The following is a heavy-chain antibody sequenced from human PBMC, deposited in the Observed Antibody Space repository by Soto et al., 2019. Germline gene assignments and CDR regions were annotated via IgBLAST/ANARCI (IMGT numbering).Heavy chain of an antibody. D-gene: IGHD3-10*02. CDR1: GFSLSNNGEA. Sequence: SGPTLVNPTQTLTLTCTFSGFSLSNNGEAVGWFRQSPGKALEWLVLIYWDDDNRYNPTLRTRLSTTKDTSKNQVVLTLTNMEXXXXATYYCARYVATSPAGWFEPWGQGIPVTVSS. CDR3: ARYVATSPAGWFEP. J-gene: IGHJ5*02. V-gene: IGHV2-5*02. CDR2: IYWDDDN.